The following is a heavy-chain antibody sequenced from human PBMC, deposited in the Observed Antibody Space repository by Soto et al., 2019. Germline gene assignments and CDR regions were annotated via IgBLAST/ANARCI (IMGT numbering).Heavy chain of an antibody. CDR1: GGSISSSSYY. V-gene: IGHV4-39*01. Sequence: QLQLQESGPGLVKPSETLSLTCTVSGGSISSSSYYWGWIRQPPGKGLEWTGSIYYSGSTYYNPSRKSRVTIAGDTSKNQFSLKLSSVTAADTAVYYCARRSVAADFDYWGQGTLVTVSS. CDR3: ARRSVAADFDY. J-gene: IGHJ4*02. CDR2: IYYSGST. D-gene: IGHD6-19*01.